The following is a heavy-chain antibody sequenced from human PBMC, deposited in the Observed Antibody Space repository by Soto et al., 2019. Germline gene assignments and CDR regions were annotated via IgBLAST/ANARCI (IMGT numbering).Heavy chain of an antibody. CDR2: IYSAGST. CDR3: ARAREPEYSSSIFFDY. V-gene: IGHV3-53*02. CDR1: GLTVSRTQ. Sequence: VELVETGGGLIQPGGSLRLSCAVSGLTVSRTQMSWVRQAPGKGLQWVSVIYSAGSTYYANAVKGRFTISRDISENKIFLELNGLTVDATAVYYCARAREPEYSSSIFFDYWGRGTVVTVSS. J-gene: IGHJ4*01. D-gene: IGHD6-6*01.